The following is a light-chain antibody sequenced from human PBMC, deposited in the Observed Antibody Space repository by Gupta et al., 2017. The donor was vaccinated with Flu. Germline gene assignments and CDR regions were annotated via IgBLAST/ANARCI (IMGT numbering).Light chain of an antibody. CDR2: DAS. CDR1: QSVSSY. V-gene: IGKV3-11*01. Sequence: EIVLTQSPATLSLSPGERATLSCRASQSVSSYLAWYQQKPGQAPRLLIYDASNRATGIPARFSGSGSGTEFTLTISRLEPEDFAVYYCLQRSNWPITFGHGTKVDIK. J-gene: IGKJ3*01. CDR3: LQRSNWPIT.